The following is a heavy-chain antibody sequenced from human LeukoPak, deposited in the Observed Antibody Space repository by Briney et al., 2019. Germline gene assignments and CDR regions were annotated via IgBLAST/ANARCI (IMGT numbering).Heavy chain of an antibody. D-gene: IGHD3-10*01. J-gene: IGHJ4*02. Sequence: ASLKLSCKASGYSFIDYYIHWVRQAPGQGLEWMGWVSTHSGGTKFAQKFQGRVTMTRDTSINTAYMEVSSLRSDDTAVYYCARDIGDYYGSGSGWLLWGQGTLVTV. CDR2: VSTHSGGT. CDR3: ARDIGDYYGSGSGWLL. CDR1: GYSFIDYY. V-gene: IGHV1-2*02.